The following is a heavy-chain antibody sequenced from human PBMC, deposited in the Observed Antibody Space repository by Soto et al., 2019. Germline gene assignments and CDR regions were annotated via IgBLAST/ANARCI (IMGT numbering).Heavy chain of an antibody. CDR2: IIPIFGTA. CDR3: AXXXXXXXXXXXXXXX. CDR1: GGTFSSYA. Sequence: VKVSCKASGGTFSSYAISWVRQAPGQGLEWMGGIIPIFGTANYAQKFQGRVTITADESTSTAYMELSSLRSEDTAVYYCAXXXXXXXXXXXXXXXWGQGTLVTVSS. V-gene: IGHV1-69*13. J-gene: IGHJ4*02.